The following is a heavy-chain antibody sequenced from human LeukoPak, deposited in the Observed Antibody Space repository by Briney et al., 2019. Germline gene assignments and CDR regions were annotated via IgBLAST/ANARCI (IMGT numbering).Heavy chain of an antibody. V-gene: IGHV4-39*07. CDR1: GGSISSSSYY. D-gene: IGHD2-15*01. CDR3: ARASGGSYLPLSWFDP. Sequence: SETLSLTCTVSGGSISSSSYYWGWIRQPPGKGLEWVGSIYYSGSTYYNPSLKSRVTISVDTSKNQFSLKLSSVTAADTAVYYCARASGGSYLPLSWFDPWGQGTLVTVSS. CDR2: IYYSGST. J-gene: IGHJ5*02.